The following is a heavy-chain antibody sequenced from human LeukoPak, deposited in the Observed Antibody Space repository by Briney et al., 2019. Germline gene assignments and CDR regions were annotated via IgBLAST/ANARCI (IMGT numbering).Heavy chain of an antibody. J-gene: IGHJ4*02. V-gene: IGHV3-23*01. CDR1: GFTFSSYA. D-gene: IGHD2-2*01. Sequence: GSLRHSCAASGFTFSSYAMSWVRQAPGKGLEWVSAISGSGGSTYYADSVKGRFTISRDNSKNTLYLRMNSLRAEDTAVYHCAKDGRHCSSASCYFGYWGQGTLVTVSS. CDR3: AKDGRHCSSASCYFGY. CDR2: ISGSGGST.